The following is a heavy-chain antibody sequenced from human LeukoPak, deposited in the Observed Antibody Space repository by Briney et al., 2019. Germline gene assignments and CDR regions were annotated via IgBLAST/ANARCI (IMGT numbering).Heavy chain of an antibody. CDR1: GGSFSGYY. D-gene: IGHD3-3*01. Sequence: SETLSLTCAVYGGSFSGYYWSWIRQPPGKGVEWIGEMNHSGSTNYNPSLKSRVTISVDTSKNQFSLKLSSVTAADTAVYYCARGLHYDFWSGSGSQALDSWGQGTLVTVSS. CDR2: MNHSGST. J-gene: IGHJ4*02. V-gene: IGHV4-34*01. CDR3: ARGLHYDFWSGSGSQALDS.